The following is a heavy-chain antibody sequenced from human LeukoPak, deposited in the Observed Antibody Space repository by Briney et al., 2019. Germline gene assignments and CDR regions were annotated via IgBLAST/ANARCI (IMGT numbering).Heavy chain of an antibody. D-gene: IGHD5-18*01. Sequence: TGGSLRLSCAASGFTFSSYSMNWVRQAPGKGLEWVSYISSSGSTIYYADSVKGRFTISRDNAKNSLYLQMNSLRAEDTAVYYCARAIETTWIQLWQSVGYWGQGTLVTVSS. V-gene: IGHV3-48*04. CDR1: GFTFSSYS. CDR3: ARAIETTWIQLWQSVGY. J-gene: IGHJ4*02. CDR2: ISSSGSTI.